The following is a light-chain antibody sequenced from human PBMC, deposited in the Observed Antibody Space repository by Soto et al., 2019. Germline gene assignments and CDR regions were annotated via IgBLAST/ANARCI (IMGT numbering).Light chain of an antibody. J-gene: IGLJ3*02. V-gene: IGLV4-60*02. CDR3: ETWYSNTHKV. CDR2: LDRSGSY. Sequence: QAVVTQSSSASASLGSSVKLTCILSSGHSTYIIAWHQQQPGKAPRFLMTLDRSGSYNSGSGVPDRFSGSSSGADRYLTISNLQFEDEGDYYCETWYSNTHKVFGGGTKLTVL. CDR1: SGHSTYI.